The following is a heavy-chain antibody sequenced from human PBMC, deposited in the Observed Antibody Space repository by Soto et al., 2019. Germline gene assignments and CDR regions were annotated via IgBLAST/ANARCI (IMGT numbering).Heavy chain of an antibody. CDR1: GFTFSSFE. Sequence: GGSLRLSCVGSGFTFSSFEMNWVRQTPGKGLEWLSYIGRSGETIYYADSVKGRFTISRDNAKSSLFLQMTGLRDEDTGIYYCARDSRGGAARRPTFYYWGRGTLVTVPS. CDR2: IGRSGETI. J-gene: IGHJ4*02. V-gene: IGHV3-48*03. D-gene: IGHD6-6*01. CDR3: ARDSRGGAARRPTFYY.